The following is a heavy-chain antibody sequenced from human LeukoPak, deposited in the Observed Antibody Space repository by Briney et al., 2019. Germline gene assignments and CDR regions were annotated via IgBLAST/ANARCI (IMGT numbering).Heavy chain of an antibody. CDR3: AISSSVHYYYYMDV. D-gene: IGHD6-6*01. V-gene: IGHV1-18*01. J-gene: IGHJ6*03. CDR1: DYTFTSSG. Sequence: ASVKVSCKASDYTFTSSGLNWVRQAPGQGLEWVGWISRDSTNGKFAQKFQGSVPLTIDTSTSTADMELRSLRSDDTALYYCAISSSVHYYYYMDVWGKGTAVTVSS. CDR2: ISRDSTNG.